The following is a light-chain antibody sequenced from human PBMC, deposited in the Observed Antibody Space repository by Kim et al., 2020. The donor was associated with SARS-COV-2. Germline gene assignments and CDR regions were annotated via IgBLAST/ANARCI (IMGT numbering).Light chain of an antibody. CDR3: QSSDSSDTFWV. CDR2: EDT. V-gene: IGLV3-25*03. CDR1: ALPNQY. J-gene: IGLJ3*02. Sequence: PPSFSFSPFPPARLTCSGDALPNQYAYWFQQKPGQAPVLVIYEDTERPSGSPERFSGSTSGTTVTLTISGVQAEDEADYYCQSSDSSDTFWVFGGGTQLTVL.